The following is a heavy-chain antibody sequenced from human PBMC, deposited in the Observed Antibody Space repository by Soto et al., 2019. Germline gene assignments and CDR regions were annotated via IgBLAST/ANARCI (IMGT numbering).Heavy chain of an antibody. CDR3: ATSSGYDYAHFDY. Sequence: EVQLVESGGGLVQPGGSLRLSCAASGFTFSSHWMDWVRQAPGKGLEWVSAISGSGGSTYYADSVKGRFTISRDNSKNTLYLQMNSLRAEDTAVYYCATSSGYDYAHFDYWGQGTLVTVSS. CDR2: ISGSGGST. J-gene: IGHJ4*02. D-gene: IGHD5-12*01. V-gene: IGHV3-23*04. CDR1: GFTFSSHW.